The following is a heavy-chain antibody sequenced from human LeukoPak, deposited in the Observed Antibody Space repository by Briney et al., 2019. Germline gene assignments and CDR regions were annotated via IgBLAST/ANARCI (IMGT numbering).Heavy chain of an antibody. Sequence: GGSLRLSCAASGFTFSSYAMSWVRQAPGEGLEWVSAISGSGGSTYYSDSVKGRFSISRDNSKNTLYLQMNTLRAEDTAVYYCAREYGYYFDYWGQGTLVTVSS. CDR1: GFTFSSYA. CDR2: ISGSGGST. CDR3: AREYGYYFDY. J-gene: IGHJ4*02. D-gene: IGHD3-10*01. V-gene: IGHV3-23*01.